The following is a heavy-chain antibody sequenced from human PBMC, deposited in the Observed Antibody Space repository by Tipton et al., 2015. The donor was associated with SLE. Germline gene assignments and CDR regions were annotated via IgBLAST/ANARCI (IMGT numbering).Heavy chain of an antibody. CDR3: ARGGEWLRADFDS. V-gene: IGHV4-30-2*01. D-gene: IGHD5-12*01. CDR1: GDSISSGGYS. J-gene: IGHJ4*02. Sequence: TLSLTCAVSGDSISSGGYSWSWIRQPPGKGLEWIGEINHSGSTNYNPSLKSRVTISVDTSKSQFSLKLSSVTAADTAVYYCARGGEWLRADFDSWGQGTLVTVSS. CDR2: INHSGST.